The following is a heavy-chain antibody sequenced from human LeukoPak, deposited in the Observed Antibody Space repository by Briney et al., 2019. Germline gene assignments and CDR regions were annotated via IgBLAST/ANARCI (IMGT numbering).Heavy chain of an antibody. Sequence: SGPTLVKPTQTLTLTCTFSGFSLSTSGVGVGWIRQPPGKALEWLALIYWNDDKRYSPSLKSRLTITKDTSKNQVVLTMTNMDPVDTATYYCAHITYCSSTSCYLAMGYYYYMDVWGKGTTVTVSS. CDR1: GFSLSTSGVG. J-gene: IGHJ6*03. CDR3: AHITYCSSTSCYLAMGYYYYMDV. D-gene: IGHD2-2*01. CDR2: IYWNDDK. V-gene: IGHV2-5*01.